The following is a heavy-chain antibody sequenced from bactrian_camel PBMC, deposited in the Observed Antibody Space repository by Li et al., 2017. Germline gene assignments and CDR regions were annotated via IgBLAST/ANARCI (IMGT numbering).Heavy chain of an antibody. V-gene: IGHV3S55*01. Sequence: QLVESGGGSVQPGESLKLSCQASGEASGSYCMAWYRQAPGKEREEVARIDTEGNILYGDSVKGRFAISRDNAKNTLYLQMNSLKTEDTAVYYCATWWSVGFWGQGTQVTVS. CDR2: IDTEGNI. CDR1: GEASGSYC. CDR3: ATWWSVGF. D-gene: IGHD7*01. J-gene: IGHJ6*01.